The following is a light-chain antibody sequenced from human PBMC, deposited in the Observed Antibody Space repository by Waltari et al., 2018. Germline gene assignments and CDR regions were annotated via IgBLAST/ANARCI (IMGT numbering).Light chain of an antibody. CDR2: DVT. J-gene: IGLJ1*01. V-gene: IGLV2-14*03. CDR3: SSFTTNNSLV. Sequence: QSALTQPASVSGSPGPSITISCTGTSRDVGTSNYGSWYQQLPGKAPKLIIYDVTTRPSGISNRFSGTKSGNTASLSISGLQAEDAADYYCSSFTTNNSLVLGSGTKVSVL. CDR1: SRDVGTSNY.